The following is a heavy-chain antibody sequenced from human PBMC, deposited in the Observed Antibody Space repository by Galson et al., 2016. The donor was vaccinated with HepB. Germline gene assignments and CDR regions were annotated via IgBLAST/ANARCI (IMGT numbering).Heavy chain of an antibody. CDR3: AKGPGGYDRGLYYYYGMDV. V-gene: IGHV3-23*01. CDR2: ISGSGDST. CDR1: GFTFSSHV. Sequence: SLRLSCAVSGFTFSSHVMTWVRQAPGKGLEWVSAISGSGDSTHYADSVKGRVTISRDNSKNTLYLQMNSLRAEDTALYYCAKGPGGYDRGLYYYYGMDVWGQGTTVTVSS. J-gene: IGHJ6*02. D-gene: IGHD5-12*01.